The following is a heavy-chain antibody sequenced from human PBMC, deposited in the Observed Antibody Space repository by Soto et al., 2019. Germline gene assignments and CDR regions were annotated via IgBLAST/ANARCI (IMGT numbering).Heavy chain of an antibody. J-gene: IGHJ4*02. CDR3: ARVEIPVAGTPYYFDY. CDR2: ISYDGSNK. CDR1: GFTFSSYA. D-gene: IGHD6-19*01. Sequence: QVQLVESGGGVVQPGRSLRLSCAASGFTFSSYAMHWVRQAPGKGLEWVAVISYDGSNKYYADSVKGRFTISRDNSKNTLYLQMNSLGAEDTAVYYCARVEIPVAGTPYYFDYWGQGTLVTVSS. V-gene: IGHV3-30-3*01.